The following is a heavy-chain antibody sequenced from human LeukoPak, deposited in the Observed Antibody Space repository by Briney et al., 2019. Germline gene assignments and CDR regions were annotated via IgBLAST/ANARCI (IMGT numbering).Heavy chain of an antibody. CDR2: IYSGGST. CDR3: ARDSTGGDSSGYNEYDAFDI. J-gene: IGHJ3*02. CDR1: GFTVSSNY. D-gene: IGHD3-22*01. Sequence: PGGSLRLSCAASGFTVSSNYMSWVRQAPGKGLEWVSVIYSGGSTYYADSVKGRFTISRDNSKNTLYLQMNSLRAEDTAVYYCARDSTGGDSSGYNEYDAFDIWGQGTMVTVSS. V-gene: IGHV3-53*01.